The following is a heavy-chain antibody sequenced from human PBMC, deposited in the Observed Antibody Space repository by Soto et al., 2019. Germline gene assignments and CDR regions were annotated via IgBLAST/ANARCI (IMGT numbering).Heavy chain of an antibody. J-gene: IGHJ4*02. CDR2: TRNKANSYTT. V-gene: IGHV3-72*01. CDR3: AREGSGTIFGVVEYYFDY. CDR1: GFTFSDHY. D-gene: IGHD3-3*01. Sequence: PGGSLRLSCVASGFTFSDHYMDWVRQAPGKGLEWVGRTRNKANSYTTEYAASVKGRFTISRDDSKNSLYLQMNSLKTEDTAVYYCAREGSGTIFGVVEYYFDYWGQGTLVTVSS.